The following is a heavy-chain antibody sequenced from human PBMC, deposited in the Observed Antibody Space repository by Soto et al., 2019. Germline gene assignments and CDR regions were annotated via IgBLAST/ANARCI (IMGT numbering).Heavy chain of an antibody. D-gene: IGHD4-17*01. CDR2: ISSSSSTI. V-gene: IGHV3-48*04. CDR1: GFTFSTYS. Sequence: GGSLRLSCAASGFTFSTYSMNWVRQAPGKGLEWISYISSSSSTIFYTDSVKGRFTVSRDNAENSLYLQMDSLRAEDSALYYCARDVDADFRTDFDYWGRGTLVTVSS. J-gene: IGHJ4*02. CDR3: ARDVDADFRTDFDY.